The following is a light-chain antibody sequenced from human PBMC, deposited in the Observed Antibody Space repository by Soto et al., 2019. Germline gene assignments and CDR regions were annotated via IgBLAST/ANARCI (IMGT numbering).Light chain of an antibody. CDR2: KAS. J-gene: IGKJ1*01. CDR3: QQHNSYPWT. CDR1: QSISSW. Sequence: DTQMTQSPSTLSASVGDRVTITCRASQSISSWLAWYQQKPGRAPKLLIYKASSLESGVPSRFSGSGSGTEFTLTISGLQPDDFETYYCQQHNSYPWTFGQGTKVEIK. V-gene: IGKV1-5*03.